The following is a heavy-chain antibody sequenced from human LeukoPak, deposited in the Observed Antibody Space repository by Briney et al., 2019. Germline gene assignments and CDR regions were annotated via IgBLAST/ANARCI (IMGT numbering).Heavy chain of an antibody. CDR1: GFTLSSYG. J-gene: IGHJ4*02. D-gene: IGHD2-2*01. CDR2: IRYDGSNK. V-gene: IGHV3-30*02. CDR3: AKQGCSSTSCYLSDFDY. Sequence: GGSLRLSCAASGFTLSSYGMHWVRQAPGKGLEWVAFIRYDGSNKYYADSVKGRFTISRDNSKNTLYLQMNSLRAEDTAVYYCAKQGCSSTSCYLSDFDYWGQGTLVTVSS.